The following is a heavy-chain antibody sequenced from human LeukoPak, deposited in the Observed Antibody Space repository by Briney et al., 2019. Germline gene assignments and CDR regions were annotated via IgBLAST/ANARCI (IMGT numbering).Heavy chain of an antibody. Sequence: SQTLSLTCTVSGGSISSGGYYWSWIRQHPGKGLEWIGYIYYSGSTYYNPSLKSRVTISVDTSKNQFSLKLSSVTAADTAVYYCARGSSGSYAPGDFDYWGQGTLVTVSS. V-gene: IGHV4-31*03. J-gene: IGHJ4*02. CDR3: ARGSSGSYAPGDFDY. D-gene: IGHD1-26*01. CDR2: IYYSGST. CDR1: GGSISSGGYY.